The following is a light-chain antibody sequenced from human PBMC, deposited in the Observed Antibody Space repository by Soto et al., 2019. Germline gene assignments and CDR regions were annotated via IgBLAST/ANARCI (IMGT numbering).Light chain of an antibody. Sequence: DIQMTQSPSTLSASVGDRVTITCRASQSISSWLAWYQQKPGKAPKLLIYAASSLQSGVPSRFSGSGSGTDFTRTISRLQPEDFATYYCQQANSFPRTFGQGTRLDIK. CDR1: QSISSW. CDR3: QQANSFPRT. J-gene: IGKJ5*01. CDR2: AAS. V-gene: IGKV1-12*01.